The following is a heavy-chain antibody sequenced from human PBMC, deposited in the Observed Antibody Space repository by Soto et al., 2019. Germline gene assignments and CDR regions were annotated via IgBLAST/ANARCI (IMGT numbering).Heavy chain of an antibody. CDR2: ISAYNGNT. V-gene: IGHV1-18*01. D-gene: IGHD7-27*01. J-gene: IGHJ5*01. CDR3: ARVTGAPERNWFDY. CDR1: GYTFTSYG. Sequence: ASVKVSCKASGYTFTSYGISWVRQAPGQGLEWMGWISAYNGNTNYAQKLQGRVTMTTDTSTSTAYMELRSLRSDDTAVYYCARVTGAPERNWFDYWGQGTLVTVSS.